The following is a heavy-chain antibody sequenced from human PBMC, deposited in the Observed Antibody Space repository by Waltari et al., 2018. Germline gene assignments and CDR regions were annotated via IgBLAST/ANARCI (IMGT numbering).Heavy chain of an antibody. CDR3: ARVFVYGANSGKRPMDV. CDR1: GFTFSSYW. CDR2: IKQDGSEN. V-gene: IGHV3-7*01. D-gene: IGHD4-17*01. J-gene: IGHJ6*03. Sequence: EVQMVESGGGLVQPGGSLRLSCAASGFTFSSYWMTWVRQAPGKGLEGVANIKQDGSENYYVDSGKGRFTISRDDAKNSLYLQMNSLRNEDTAVYFCARVFVYGANSGKRPMDVWGKGTTVTVSS.